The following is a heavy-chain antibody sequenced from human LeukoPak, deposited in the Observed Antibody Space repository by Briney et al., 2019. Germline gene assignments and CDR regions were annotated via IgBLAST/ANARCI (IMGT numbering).Heavy chain of an antibody. Sequence: GGSLRLSCAASGFTFSSYWVSWVRQAPGKGLEWVANIKQDGSEKYYVDSVKGRFTISRDNAKNSLYLQMNSLRAEDTAVYYCASPGGNPRYWGQGTLVTVSS. CDR2: IKQDGSEK. V-gene: IGHV3-7*03. D-gene: IGHD4-23*01. J-gene: IGHJ4*02. CDR1: GFTFSSYW. CDR3: ASPGGNPRY.